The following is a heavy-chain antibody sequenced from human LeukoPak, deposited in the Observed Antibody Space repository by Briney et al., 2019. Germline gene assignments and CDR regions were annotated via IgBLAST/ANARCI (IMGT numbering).Heavy chain of an antibody. D-gene: IGHD5-24*01. V-gene: IGHV3-48*03. Sequence: PGGSLRLSCAASGFSFSSFEMDWVRQAPGKGLEWVSYISSSGSTIHYADSVRGRFTISRDSAMNSLFLQMNSLRVDDTAVYYCARHNGCFDYWGRGTLVTVSS. CDR3: ARHNGCFDY. CDR2: ISSSGSTI. J-gene: IGHJ4*02. CDR1: GFSFSSFE.